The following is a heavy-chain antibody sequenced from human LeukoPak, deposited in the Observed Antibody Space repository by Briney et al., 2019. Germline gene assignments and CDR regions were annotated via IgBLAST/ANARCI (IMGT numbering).Heavy chain of an antibody. D-gene: IGHD5/OR15-5a*01. CDR2: IESDGRNK. CDR3: VRQSTGLDY. CDR1: GFTFSTHT. Sequence: PGRSLRLSCAPSGFTFSTHTMHWVRQAPGKGLEWVAVIESDGRNKYYAESVRGRFTISRDNSRNTLYPQLDSLRSEDTAVYYCVRQSTGLDYWGQGTLVTVSS. V-gene: IGHV3-30*04. J-gene: IGHJ4*02.